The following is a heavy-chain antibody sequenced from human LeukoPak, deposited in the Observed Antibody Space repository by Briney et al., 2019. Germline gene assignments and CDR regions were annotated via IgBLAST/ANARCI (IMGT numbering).Heavy chain of an antibody. D-gene: IGHD3-9*01. J-gene: IGHJ4*02. CDR3: ARSPDILTGEKFNY. Sequence: ASVKVSCKASGYTFTGYYVHWVRQAPGQGLEWMGWMNPKSGGTNYAQKFEARVTMNRDTSISTAYMELSRLRFDDTAVYYCARSPDILTGEKFNYWGQGTLVTVSS. CDR2: MNPKSGGT. V-gene: IGHV1-2*02. CDR1: GYTFTGYY.